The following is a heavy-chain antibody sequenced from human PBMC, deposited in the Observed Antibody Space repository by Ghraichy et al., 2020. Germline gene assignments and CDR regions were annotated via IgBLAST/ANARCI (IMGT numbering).Heavy chain of an antibody. Sequence: SVKVSCKASGGTFSSYAISWVRQAPGQGLEWMGRIIPILGIANYAQKFQGRVTITADKSTSTAYMELSSLRSEDTAVYYCARAKKRYYYDSSGYYYYGMDVWGQGTTVTVSS. CDR1: GGTFSSYA. J-gene: IGHJ6*02. CDR3: ARAKKRYYYDSSGYYYYGMDV. D-gene: IGHD3-22*01. CDR2: IIPILGIA. V-gene: IGHV1-69*04.